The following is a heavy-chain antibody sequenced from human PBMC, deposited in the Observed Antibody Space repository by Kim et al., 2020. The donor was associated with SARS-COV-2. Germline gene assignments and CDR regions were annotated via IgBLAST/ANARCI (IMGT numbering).Heavy chain of an antibody. D-gene: IGHD5-18*01. CDR3: ARDPSGYSYGNFDY. Sequence: SETLSLTCAVYGGSFSGYYWSWIRQPPGKGLEWIGEINHSGSTNYNPSLKSRVTISVDTSKNQFSLKLSSVTTADTAVDYCARDPSGYSYGNFDYWGQGT. CDR1: GGSFSGYY. V-gene: IGHV4-34*01. CDR2: INHSGST. J-gene: IGHJ4*02.